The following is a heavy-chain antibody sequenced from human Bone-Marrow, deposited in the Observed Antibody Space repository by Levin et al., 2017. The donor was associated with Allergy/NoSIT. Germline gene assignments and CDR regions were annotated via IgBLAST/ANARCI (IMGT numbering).Heavy chain of an antibody. D-gene: IGHD1-7*01. CDR3: ARDLAPGRTGTTPFDY. CDR2: ISAYNGNT. CDR1: GYTFTSYG. Sequence: GASVKVSCKASGYTFTSYGISWVRQAPGQGLEWMGWISAYNGNTNYAQKLQGRVTMTTDTSTSTAYMELRSLRSDDTAVYYCARDLAPGRTGTTPFDYWGQGTLVTVSS. V-gene: IGHV1-18*01. J-gene: IGHJ4*02.